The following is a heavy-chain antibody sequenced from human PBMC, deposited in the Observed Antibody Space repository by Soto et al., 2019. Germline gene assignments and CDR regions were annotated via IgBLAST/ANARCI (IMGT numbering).Heavy chain of an antibody. CDR2: ISGSGGST. V-gene: IGHV3-23*01. CDR3: VGLDYYYGMDV. J-gene: IGHJ6*02. Sequence: EVQLLESGGVLVQPGGSLRLSCAASGFTFSSYAISWVRQAPGTGLEGFSAISGSGGSTYYADSVKGRFTISRDNSKNTLYLQMNSLRAEDTAVYYCVGLDYYYGMDVWGQGTTVTVSS. CDR1: GFTFSSYA.